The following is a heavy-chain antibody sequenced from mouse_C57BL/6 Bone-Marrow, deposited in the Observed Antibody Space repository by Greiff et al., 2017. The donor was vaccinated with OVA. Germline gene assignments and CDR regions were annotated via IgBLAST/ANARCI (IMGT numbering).Heavy chain of an antibody. V-gene: IGHV1-12*01. CDR3: AREMITTVVATPYAMDY. D-gene: IGHD1-1*01. Sequence: QVQLKQSGAELVRPGASVKMSCKASGYTFTSYNMHWVKQTPRQGLEWIGAIYPGNGDTSYNQKFKGKATLTVDKSSSTAYMQLSSLTSEDSAVYFCAREMITTVVATPYAMDYWGQGTSVTVSS. J-gene: IGHJ4*01. CDR1: GYTFTSYN. CDR2: IYPGNGDT.